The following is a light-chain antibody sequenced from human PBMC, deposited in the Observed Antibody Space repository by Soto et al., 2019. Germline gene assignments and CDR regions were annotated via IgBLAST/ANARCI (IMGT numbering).Light chain of an antibody. J-gene: IGKJ4*01. V-gene: IGKV1-39*01. Sequence: DIQMTQSPSSLSPPVADSATITSRASQSIGRFLNWHQQKPGKAPNVLINVASTLRSGVPSRFSGSGSGTDFNLTINSLQPEDFATYYCQQSYSTPLTFGGGTKVDIK. CDR1: QSIGRF. CDR2: VAS. CDR3: QQSYSTPLT.